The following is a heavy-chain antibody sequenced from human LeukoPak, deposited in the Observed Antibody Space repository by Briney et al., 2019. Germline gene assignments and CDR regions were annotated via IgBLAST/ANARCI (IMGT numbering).Heavy chain of an antibody. Sequence: GGSLRLSCAASGFTVSSNYMSWVRQAPGKGLEWVSVIYSGGSTYYADSVKGRFTISRDNSKNTPYLQMNSLRAEDTAVYYCARDSVGDSSGYPTFFDYWGQGTLVTVSS. CDR1: GFTVSSNY. D-gene: IGHD3-22*01. CDR3: ARDSVGDSSGYPTFFDY. CDR2: IYSGGST. J-gene: IGHJ4*02. V-gene: IGHV3-66*02.